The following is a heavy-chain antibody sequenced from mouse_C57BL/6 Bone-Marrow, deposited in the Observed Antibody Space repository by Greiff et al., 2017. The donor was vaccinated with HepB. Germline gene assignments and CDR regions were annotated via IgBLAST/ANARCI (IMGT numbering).Heavy chain of an antibody. CDR2: ISDGGSYT. CDR1: GFTFSSYA. D-gene: IGHD2-2*01. V-gene: IGHV5-4*03. CDR3: ARWLRRGERRYYYAMDY. Sequence: EVMLVESGGGLVKPGGSLKLSCAASGFTFSSYAMSWVRQTPEKRLEWVATISDGGSYTYYPDNVKGRFTISRDNAKNNLYLQMSHLKSEDTAMYYCARWLRRGERRYYYAMDYWGQGTSVTVSS. J-gene: IGHJ4*01.